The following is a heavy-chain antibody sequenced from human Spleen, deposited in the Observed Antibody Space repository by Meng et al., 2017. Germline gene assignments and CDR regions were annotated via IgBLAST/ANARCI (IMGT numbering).Heavy chain of an antibody. V-gene: IGHV4-39*01. J-gene: IGHJ5*02. Sequence: QLQLQESGPGLVKPSEILSLTCTVSGGSLSSRTYHWGWIRQPPGKGLEWMGSINYSGTTYYHSSLKSRVTISVDTSKMQFSLRLTSVTAADTAVYYCVRSSGWVRTGFDPWGQGTLVTVSS. D-gene: IGHD6-19*01. CDR1: GGSLSSRTYH. CDR3: VRSSGWVRTGFDP. CDR2: INYSGTT.